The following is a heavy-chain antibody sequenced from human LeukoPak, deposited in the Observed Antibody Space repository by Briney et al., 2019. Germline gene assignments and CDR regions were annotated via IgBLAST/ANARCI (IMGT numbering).Heavy chain of an antibody. V-gene: IGHV3-23*01. J-gene: IGHJ4*02. CDR1: GFTFSSYA. CDR2: VSSSGDST. CDR3: AKTLTMILVLRGGFDY. Sequence: GGSLRLSCAASGFTFSSYAMSWVRQAPGKGLEWVSGVSSSGDSTYYADSVKGRFTISRDNSKNTLYLQMNSLRAEDTVVYYCAKTLTMILVLRGGFDYWGQGALVTVSS. D-gene: IGHD3-22*01.